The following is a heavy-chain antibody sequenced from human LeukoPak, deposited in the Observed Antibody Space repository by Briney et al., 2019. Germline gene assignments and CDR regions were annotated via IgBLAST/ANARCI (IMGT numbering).Heavy chain of an antibody. Sequence: PGGSLRLSCAASGFTFSSYWMSWVRQAPGKGLEWVANIKQDGSEKYYLDSVKGRFTISRDNAKNSLYLQMNSLRAEDTAVYYCARFDVWLTRRAFDIWGQGTMVTVSS. V-gene: IGHV3-7*01. CDR1: GFTFSSYW. J-gene: IGHJ3*02. CDR3: ARFDVWLTRRAFDI. CDR2: IKQDGSEK. D-gene: IGHD3-16*01.